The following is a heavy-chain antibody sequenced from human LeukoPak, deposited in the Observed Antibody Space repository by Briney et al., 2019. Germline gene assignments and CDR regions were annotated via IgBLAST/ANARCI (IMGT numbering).Heavy chain of an antibody. J-gene: IGHJ6*02. CDR3: VKDSGRNYYYGMDV. CDR1: GFTFDDCA. V-gene: IGHV3-9*01. CDR2: ISWNSSRI. Sequence: GGSLRLSCAASGFTFDDCAMHWVRQAPRKGLEWVAGISWNSSRIGYADSVKGRFTISRDNANNSLYLQMNSLRVEDTALYYCVKDSGRNYYYGMDVWGQGTTVTVSS. D-gene: IGHD1-1*01.